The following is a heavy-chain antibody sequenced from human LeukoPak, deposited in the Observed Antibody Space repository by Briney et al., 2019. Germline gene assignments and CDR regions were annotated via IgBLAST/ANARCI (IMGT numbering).Heavy chain of an antibody. CDR1: GYSFTSYW. Sequence: GESLKISCKGSGYSFTSYWIGWVRQMPGKGLEWMGIIYPGDSDTRYSPSFQGQVTISADKSISTAYLQWSSLKASDTAMYYCARLAFGNWNQVWYFDLWGRGTLVTVSS. CDR2: IYPGDSDT. CDR3: ARLAFGNWNQVWYFDL. D-gene: IGHD1-1*01. V-gene: IGHV5-51*01. J-gene: IGHJ2*01.